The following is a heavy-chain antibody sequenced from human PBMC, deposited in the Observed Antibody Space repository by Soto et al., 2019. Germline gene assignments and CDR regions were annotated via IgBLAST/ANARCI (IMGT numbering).Heavy chain of an antibody. CDR2: IIPIFGTT. J-gene: IGHJ4*02. CDR1: GGTFSSYP. D-gene: IGHD6-19*01. CDR3: AMIAYSSGSVY. Sequence: QVQLVQSGAEVKKPGSSVKVSCKASGGTFSSYPLSWVRQAPGQGLEWMGGIIPIFGTTKYAQKFQGRVTIIADESTTTAYMELSSLRSVDTALYYCAMIAYSSGSVYSGQGTLVTVSS. V-gene: IGHV1-69*01.